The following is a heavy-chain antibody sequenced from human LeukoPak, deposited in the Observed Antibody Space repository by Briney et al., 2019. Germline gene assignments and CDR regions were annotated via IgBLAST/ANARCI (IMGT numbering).Heavy chain of an antibody. J-gene: IGHJ4*02. CDR3: ASGDYLYFDY. D-gene: IGHD2/OR15-2a*01. Sequence: SETLSLTCTVSGGSISSYYWSWIRQPPGKGLEWIGYIYYSGSTNYNPSLKSRVTISIDKSKNQFSLKLSSVTAADTALYYCASGDYLYFDYWGRGTLVTVSS. CDR1: GGSISSYY. V-gene: IGHV4-59*12. CDR2: IYYSGST.